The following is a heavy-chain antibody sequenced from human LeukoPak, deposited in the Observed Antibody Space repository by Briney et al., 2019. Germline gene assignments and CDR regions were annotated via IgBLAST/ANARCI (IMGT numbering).Heavy chain of an antibody. CDR1: GGSISSGNFY. CDR3: ARSDYGDYVGPSPFDY. CDR2: IHSTGST. J-gene: IGHJ4*02. Sequence: SETLSLTCTVSGGSISSGNFYWSWTRQPAGKGLEWIGRIHSTGSTNYSPSLKSRVTISVDTSKNQFSLKLSSVTAADTAVYYCARSDYGDYVGPSPFDYWGQGTLVTVSS. D-gene: IGHD4-17*01. V-gene: IGHV4-61*02.